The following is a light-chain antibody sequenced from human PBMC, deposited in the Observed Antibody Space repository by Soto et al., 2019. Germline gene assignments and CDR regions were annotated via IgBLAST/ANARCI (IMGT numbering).Light chain of an antibody. J-gene: IGKJ2*01. CDR2: GAS. V-gene: IGKV3-20*01. CDR3: HRYDISPFP. CDR1: QSVSSTY. Sequence: EIVLTQSPGTLSLSPGERATLSCRASQSVSSTYLAWYQQKPGQAPRLLIYGASSRATGIPDRFSGSGSGTDFTLTISRLEPEDFALYYCHRYDISPFPLGQGTKREIK.